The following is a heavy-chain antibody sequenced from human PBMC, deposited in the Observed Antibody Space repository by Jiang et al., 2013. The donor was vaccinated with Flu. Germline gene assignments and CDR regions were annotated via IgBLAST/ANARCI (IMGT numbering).Heavy chain of an antibody. CDR3: ARGRLGIVVVPAADGGGWFDP. J-gene: IGHJ5*02. D-gene: IGHD2-2*03. Sequence: SRVTISVDTSKNQFSLKLSSVTAADTAVYYCARGRLGIVVVPAADGGGWFDPWGQGTLVTVSS. V-gene: IGHV4-34*01.